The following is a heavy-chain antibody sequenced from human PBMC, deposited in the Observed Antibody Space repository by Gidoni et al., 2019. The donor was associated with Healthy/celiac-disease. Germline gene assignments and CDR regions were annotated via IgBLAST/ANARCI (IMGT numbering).Heavy chain of an antibody. V-gene: IGHV3-53*01. Sequence: EVQRVESGGGWIQPGGSLRLSCAASGFTVSSNYMSWVRQAPGKGLEWVSFISSGGSTYYADSVKGRFTISRDNSKNTLYLQMNSLRAEDTAVYYCARATGITGTSKRGYYYYYG. CDR1: GFTVSSNY. CDR2: ISSGGST. CDR3: ARATGITGTSKRGYYYYYG. J-gene: IGHJ6*01. D-gene: IGHD1-7*01.